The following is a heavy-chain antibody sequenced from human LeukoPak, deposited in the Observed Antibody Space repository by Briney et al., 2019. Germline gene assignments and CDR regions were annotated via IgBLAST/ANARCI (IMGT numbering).Heavy chain of an antibody. D-gene: IGHD1-26*01. CDR2: ISYDGSNK. CDR1: GFTFSSYG. V-gene: IGHV3-30*03. Sequence: GGSLRLSCAASGFTFSSYGMHWVRQAPGKGLEWVAVISYDGSNKYYADSVKGRFTISRDNSKNTLYLQMNSLRAEDTAVYYCAREFVRWELLGGYWGQGTLVTVSS. J-gene: IGHJ4*02. CDR3: AREFVRWELLGGY.